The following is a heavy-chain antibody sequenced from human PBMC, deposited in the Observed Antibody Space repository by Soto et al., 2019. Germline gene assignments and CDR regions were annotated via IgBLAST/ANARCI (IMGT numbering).Heavy chain of an antibody. V-gene: IGHV1-18*01. Sequence: ASVKVSCKASGYTFTNYAISWVRQAPGQGLEWMGWISAYNGKTSYAQKLQGRVTMTTEASTNTAYMELRSLRSGDTAVYYCARILTDDYNLGYWGQGTLVTVSS. J-gene: IGHJ4*02. CDR1: GYTFTNYA. CDR3: ARILTDDYNLGY. D-gene: IGHD4-4*01. CDR2: ISAYNGKT.